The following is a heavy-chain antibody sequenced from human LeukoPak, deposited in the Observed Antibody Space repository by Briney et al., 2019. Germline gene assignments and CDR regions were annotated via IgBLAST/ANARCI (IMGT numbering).Heavy chain of an antibody. Sequence: SETLSLTCTVSGGSISSSSYYWGWIRQPPGKGLEWIGSIYYSGSTYYNPSPKSRVTISVDTSKNQFSLKLSSVTAADTAVYYCARAWEQLWLRAFDAFDIWGQGTMVTVSS. CDR1: GGSISSSSYY. J-gene: IGHJ3*02. CDR2: IYYSGST. CDR3: ARAWEQLWLRAFDAFDI. V-gene: IGHV4-39*07. D-gene: IGHD5-18*01.